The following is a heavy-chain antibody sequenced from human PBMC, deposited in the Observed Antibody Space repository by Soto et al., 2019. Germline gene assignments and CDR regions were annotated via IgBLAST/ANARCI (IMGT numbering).Heavy chain of an antibody. V-gene: IGHV4-30-4*01. J-gene: IGHJ5*01. CDR3: ARGRYCLTGRCFPNWLDS. D-gene: IGHD2-15*01. Sequence: SETLSLTCSVSGDSISSVDYFWAWIRQPPGQALEYIGYIYKSATTYYNPSFESRVAISLDTSKSQFSLNVTSVTAADTAVYFCARGRYCLTGRCFPNWLDSWGQGTLVTVSS. CDR1: GDSISSVDYF. CDR2: IYKSATT.